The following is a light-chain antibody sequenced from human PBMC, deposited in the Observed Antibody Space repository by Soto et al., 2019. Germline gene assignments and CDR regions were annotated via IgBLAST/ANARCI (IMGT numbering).Light chain of an antibody. CDR3: QHRSNWLGT. V-gene: IGKV3-11*01. J-gene: IGKJ3*01. CDR1: QSVGIF. Sequence: EIVLTQSPATLSLSPGESATLSCRASQSVGIFLAWYQQKSGQTPRLLIYVASNRAPGIPARFSGSGSGTDFTLTISSLEPEDFAVYYCQHRSNWLGTFGPGTKVDIK. CDR2: VAS.